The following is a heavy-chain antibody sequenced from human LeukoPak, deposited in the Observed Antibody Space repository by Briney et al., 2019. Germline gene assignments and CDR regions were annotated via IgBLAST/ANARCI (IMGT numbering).Heavy chain of an antibody. CDR3: ARDGKVGARALDY. D-gene: IGHD1-26*01. CDR2: ISYDGSNK. J-gene: IGHJ4*02. V-gene: IGHV3-30-3*01. Sequence: GGSLRLSCAASGFTFSNYAMHWVRQAPGKGLEWVAVISYDGSNKYYADSVKGRFTISRDNSKNTLYLQMNSLRAEDTAVYYCARDGKVGARALDYWGQGTLVTVSS. CDR1: GFTFSNYA.